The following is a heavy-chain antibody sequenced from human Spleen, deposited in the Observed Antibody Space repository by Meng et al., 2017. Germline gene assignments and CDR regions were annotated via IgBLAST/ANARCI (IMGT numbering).Heavy chain of an antibody. D-gene: IGHD4-17*01. V-gene: IGHV4-30-4*01. J-gene: IGHJ4*02. CDR1: GGSISSGDYY. Sequence: QVQLQESGPGLVEPSQTLSLTCTVSGGSISSGDYYWSWIRQPPGKGLEWIGYIYYSGSTYYNSSLKSRVTISEDTSKNQFSLKLSSVTAADTAVYYCATSTVTTFFDYWGQGTLVTVSS. CDR2: IYYSGST. CDR3: ATSTVTTFFDY.